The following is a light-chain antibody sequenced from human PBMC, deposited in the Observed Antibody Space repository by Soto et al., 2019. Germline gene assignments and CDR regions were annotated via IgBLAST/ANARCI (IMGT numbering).Light chain of an antibody. CDR3: QTWGTGMV. CDR2: INSDGSH. CDR1: SGRSSYN. Sequence: QPVLTQSPSASASLGASVTLTCTLSSGRSSYNIAWHQQQSGKGLRYLMKINSDGSHTKGDGIPDRFSGSSSGADRYLTISSRQSEDEADYYCQTWGTGMVFGGGTKVTVL. V-gene: IGLV4-69*01. J-gene: IGLJ3*02.